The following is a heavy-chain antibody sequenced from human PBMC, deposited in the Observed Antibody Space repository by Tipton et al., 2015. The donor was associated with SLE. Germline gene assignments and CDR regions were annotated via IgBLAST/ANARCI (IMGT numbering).Heavy chain of an antibody. D-gene: IGHD2-15*01. CDR2: MHYSGPT. Sequence: TLSLTCAVSGYSISGTHWWGWVRQPPGKGLEWIGYMHYSGPTYYNPSLRRRVTMSVDTSKNQFSLKLSSVTAVDTAVYYCARTMGVGSCSGGSCFEPFDSWGQGTLVTVSS. CDR3: ARTMGVGSCSGGSCFEPFDS. CDR1: GYSISGTHW. J-gene: IGHJ4*02. V-gene: IGHV4-28*01.